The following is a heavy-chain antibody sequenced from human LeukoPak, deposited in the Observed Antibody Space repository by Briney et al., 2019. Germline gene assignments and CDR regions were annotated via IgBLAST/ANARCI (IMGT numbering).Heavy chain of an antibody. J-gene: IGHJ5*02. CDR3: AREGVLTYYDILTGSPVEGNWFDP. Sequence: PGGSLRLSCAASGFTFSSYGMHWVCQAPGKGLEWVAFIRYDGSNKYYADSVKGRFTISRDNSKNTLYLQMNSLRSEDTAVYYCAREGVLTYYDILTGSPVEGNWFDPWGQGTLVTVSS. V-gene: IGHV3-30*02. CDR2: IRYDGSNK. D-gene: IGHD3-9*01. CDR1: GFTFSSYG.